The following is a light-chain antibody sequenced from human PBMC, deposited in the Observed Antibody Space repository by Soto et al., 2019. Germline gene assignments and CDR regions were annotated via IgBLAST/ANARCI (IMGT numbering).Light chain of an antibody. V-gene: IGKV3D-11*01. CDR3: LQRSNWPLT. Sequence: EIVMTQSPATLSVSPGEGATLSCRASQGIGDTLAWYQQKPGQTPRLLIYDASNRATGIPARFSGSGSGTDFTLTISSLEPEDFGVYYCLQRSNWPLTFGGGTKVDIK. CDR2: DAS. CDR1: QGIGDT. J-gene: IGKJ4*01.